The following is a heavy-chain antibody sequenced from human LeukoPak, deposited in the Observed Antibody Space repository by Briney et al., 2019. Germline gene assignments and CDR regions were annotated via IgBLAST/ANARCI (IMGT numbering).Heavy chain of an antibody. CDR2: IIPIFGTA. Sequence: GASVKVSYKASGGTFSSYAISWVRQAPGRGLEWMGGIIPIFGTANYAQKFQGRVTITADESTSTAYMELSSLRSEDTAVYYCARGGWANWFDPWGQGTLVTVSS. V-gene: IGHV1-69*01. D-gene: IGHD1-26*01. CDR3: ARGGWANWFDP. CDR1: GGTFSSYA. J-gene: IGHJ5*02.